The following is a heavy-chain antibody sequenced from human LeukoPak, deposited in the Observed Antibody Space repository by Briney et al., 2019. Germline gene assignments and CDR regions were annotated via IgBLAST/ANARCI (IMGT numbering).Heavy chain of an antibody. CDR1: GFTFSSYP. V-gene: IGHV3-23*01. J-gene: IGHJ4*02. D-gene: IGHD5-18*01. Sequence: GGALRLSCTASGFTFSSYPMYWARQAPGKGLEWVSAITGGGESTYYAESMKGRFTLSRDNSKNTLYLQMNSLRAEDTAVYYCASSRVYGYHDYWGQGTLVTVSS. CDR3: ASSRVYGYHDY. CDR2: ITGGGEST.